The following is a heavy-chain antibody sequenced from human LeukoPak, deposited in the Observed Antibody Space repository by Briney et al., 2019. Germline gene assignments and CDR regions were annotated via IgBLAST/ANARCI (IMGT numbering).Heavy chain of an antibody. V-gene: IGHV1-2*02. CDR2: INPDSGGT. Sequence: ASVKVSCKASGYTFIGYYIHWVRQAPGQGLELMGWINPDSGGTNYAQKFQGGVTMTRDTSISTAYMELSRLRSDDTAVYYCARDGLGGSGAFDIWGQGTMVTVSS. J-gene: IGHJ3*02. D-gene: IGHD3-16*01. CDR3: ARDGLGGSGAFDI. CDR1: GYTFIGYY.